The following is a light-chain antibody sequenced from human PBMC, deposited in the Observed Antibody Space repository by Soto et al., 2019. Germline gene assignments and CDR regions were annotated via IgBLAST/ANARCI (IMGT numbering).Light chain of an antibody. CDR2: ETS. J-gene: IGKJ4*01. CDR3: QQYGSYPLT. V-gene: IGKV3-20*01. CDR1: QSVDSSY. Sequence: EVVLTQSPGALSMSPGERATLSCRASQSVDSSYFAWYQQRPGQAPRLLISETSTRATGIPDRFSGSGSGTDFTLTVSRLEPEDFAVYFCQQYGSYPLTFGGGTKVDIX.